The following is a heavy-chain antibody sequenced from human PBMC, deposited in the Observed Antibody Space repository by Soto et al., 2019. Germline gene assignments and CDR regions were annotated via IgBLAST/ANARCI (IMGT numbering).Heavy chain of an antibody. CDR1: GGSISSSSYY. D-gene: IGHD6-13*01. CDR3: ARHLAAAGKNWFDP. J-gene: IGHJ5*02. Sequence: QLQLQESGPGLVKPSETLSLTCTVSGGSISSSSYYWGWIRQPPGKGLEWIGSIYYSGSTYYNPSLKSRVTISVDTSKNQFSLKLSSVTAADTAVYYCARHLAAAGKNWFDPWGQGTLVTVSS. V-gene: IGHV4-39*01. CDR2: IYYSGST.